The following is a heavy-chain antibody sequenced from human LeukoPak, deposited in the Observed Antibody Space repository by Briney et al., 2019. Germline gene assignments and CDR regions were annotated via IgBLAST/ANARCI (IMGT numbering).Heavy chain of an antibody. V-gene: IGHV4-39*07. CDR2: IYYSGST. Sequence: PSETLSLTCTVSGGSISSSRYYWAWIRQPPGKGLEWIGIIYYSGSTYYNPSLKSRVTISIETSKNQFSLKLSSVIAADTAVYYCARDRGQQLVLGYNWFDPWGQGTLVTVSS. J-gene: IGHJ5*02. CDR3: ARDRGQQLVLGYNWFDP. CDR1: GGSISSSRYY. D-gene: IGHD6-13*01.